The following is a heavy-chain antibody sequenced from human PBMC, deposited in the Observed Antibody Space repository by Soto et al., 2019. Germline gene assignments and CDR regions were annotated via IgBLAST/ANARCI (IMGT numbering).Heavy chain of an antibody. CDR1: GASFSGYY. CDR2: INHSGST. J-gene: IGHJ4*02. V-gene: IGHV4-34*01. D-gene: IGHD6-6*01. CDR3: ARESVAGGPTGSSPYYFDY. Sequence: SDTLSLTCAVYGASFSGYYGRRLREPPGKGLEWIGEINHSGSTNYNPSLKSRVTISVDTSKNQFSLKLSSVTAADTAVYYCARESVAGGPTGSSPYYFDYRGQGPLVT.